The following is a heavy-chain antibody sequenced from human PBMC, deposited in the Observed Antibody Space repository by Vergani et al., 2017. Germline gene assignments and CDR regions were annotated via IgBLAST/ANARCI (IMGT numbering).Heavy chain of an antibody. CDR2: ISYDGSNK. J-gene: IGHJ3*02. CDR1: GFTFSSYA. Sequence: QVQLVESGGGVVQPGRSLRLSCAASGFTFSSYAMHWVRQAPGKGLEWVAVISYDGSNKYYADSVKGRFTISRDNSKNTLYLQMSSLRAEDTAVYYCVKVVFPGDLVPFDIWGQGTMVTVSS. CDR3: VKVVFPGDLVPFDI. V-gene: IGHV3-30*14. D-gene: IGHD4-17*01.